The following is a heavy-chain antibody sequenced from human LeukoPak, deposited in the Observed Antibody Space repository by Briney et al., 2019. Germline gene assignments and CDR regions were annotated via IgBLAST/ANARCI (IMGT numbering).Heavy chain of an antibody. CDR3: ARAGRPMIGGVTPLEHFDS. CDR1: GYTFSSYA. CDR2: INAGVGNT. J-gene: IGHJ4*02. D-gene: IGHD3-10*01. V-gene: IGHV1-3*01. Sequence: GASVKVSCKASGYTFSSYAIHWVRQAPGQGLEWMGWINAGVGNTKYSEKFQDRVTVTRDTPATTAYMELSSLRAEDTAVYYCARAGRPMIGGVTPLEHFDSWDQGTLVTVSS.